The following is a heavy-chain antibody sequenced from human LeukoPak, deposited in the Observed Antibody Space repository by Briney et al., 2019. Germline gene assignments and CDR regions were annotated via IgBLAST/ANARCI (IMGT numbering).Heavy chain of an antibody. V-gene: IGHV3-21*01. CDR3: ARDRFPDGYNLGDDAFDI. D-gene: IGHD5-24*01. J-gene: IGHJ3*02. CDR2: ISSSSSYI. CDR1: GFTFSSYS. Sequence: GGSLRLSCAASGFTFSSYSMNWVRQAPGKGLEWVSSISSSSSYIYYADSVKGRFTISRDNAKNSLYLQLNSLRAEDTAVYYCARDRFPDGYNLGDDAFDIWGQGTMVTVSS.